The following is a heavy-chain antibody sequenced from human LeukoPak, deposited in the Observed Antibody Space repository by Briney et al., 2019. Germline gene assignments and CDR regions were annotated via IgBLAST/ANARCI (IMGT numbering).Heavy chain of an antibody. D-gene: IGHD3-3*01. CDR2: IYYSGST. Sequence: PSETLSLTCTVSGGSISSYYWSWIRQPPGKGLEWIGYIYYSGSTYYNPSLKSRVTISVDTSKNQFSLKLSSVTAADTAVYYCARGLNQLRFLDDAFDIWGQGTMVTVSS. V-gene: IGHV4-59*08. CDR3: ARGLNQLRFLDDAFDI. J-gene: IGHJ3*02. CDR1: GGSISSYY.